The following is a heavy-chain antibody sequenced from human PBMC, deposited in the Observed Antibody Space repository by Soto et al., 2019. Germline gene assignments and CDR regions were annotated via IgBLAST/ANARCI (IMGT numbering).Heavy chain of an antibody. J-gene: IGHJ6*02. V-gene: IGHV1-69*13. CDR2: IIPIFGTA. Sequence: SVKFSGKASGGTFSCYAISWVRQAPGQGLQWMGGIIPIFGTANYAQKFQGRVTITADESTSTAYMELSSLRSEDTAVYYCAREGYCSSTSCYTPHYYYYGMDVWGQGTTATVSS. D-gene: IGHD2-2*02. CDR1: GGTFSCYA. CDR3: AREGYCSSTSCYTPHYYYYGMDV.